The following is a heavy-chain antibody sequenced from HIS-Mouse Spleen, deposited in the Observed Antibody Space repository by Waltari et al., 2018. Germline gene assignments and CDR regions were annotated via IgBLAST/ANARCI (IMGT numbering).Heavy chain of an antibody. V-gene: IGHV1-8*01. D-gene: IGHD4-4*01. CDR3: ERGHDYSNYFDY. Sequence: QVQLVQSGAEVKKPGASVRVSCKASGYTFTSYDINGVRQATGQGLGWMGWMNPNSGNTGYAQKFQGRVTMTRNTSISTAYMELSSLRSEDTAVYYCERGHDYSNYFDYWGQGTLVTVSS. CDR1: GYTFTSYD. CDR2: MNPNSGNT. J-gene: IGHJ4*02.